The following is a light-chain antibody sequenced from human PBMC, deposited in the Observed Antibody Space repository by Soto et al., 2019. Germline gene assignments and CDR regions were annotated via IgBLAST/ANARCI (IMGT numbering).Light chain of an antibody. CDR2: AAS. CDR3: QQSYSTPWT. V-gene: IGKV1-39*01. Sequence: DIPMTQSPSSLSASVGDRVTSACRASQSISSYINWYQQKPGKDPKLLIYAASSLQSGVPSRFSGSGSGTDFTLTISSLQPEDFATYYCQQSYSTPWTFGQGTKVEIK. CDR1: QSISSY. J-gene: IGKJ1*01.